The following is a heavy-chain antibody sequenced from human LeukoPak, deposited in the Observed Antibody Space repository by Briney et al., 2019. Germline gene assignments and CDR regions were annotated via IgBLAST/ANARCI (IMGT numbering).Heavy chain of an antibody. Sequence: GGSLRLSCAASGFTFHNYGMHWVCQAPGKGLEWVALIWYDGSNTYYADSVKGRFTISRENSNNTLYLQMNRLRAEDTAVYYCARDQQRFCSGGTCYLGFEYWGQGILVTVSS. V-gene: IGHV3-33*01. CDR3: ARDQQRFCSGGTCYLGFEY. D-gene: IGHD2-15*01. CDR1: GFTFHNYG. J-gene: IGHJ4*02. CDR2: IWYDGSNT.